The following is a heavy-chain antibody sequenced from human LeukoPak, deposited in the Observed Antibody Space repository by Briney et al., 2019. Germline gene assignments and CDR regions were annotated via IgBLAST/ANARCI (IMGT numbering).Heavy chain of an antibody. CDR3: ARGEGLNYDDSGYYFGY. CDR1: GGSISSGGYY. J-gene: IGHJ4*02. V-gene: IGHV4-31*03. Sequence: PSETLSLTCTVSGGSISSGGYYWTWIRQHPGKGLEWIGYIYYTGSTYHNPSLKSRVTISLVTSKKQFSLKLSSVTAADTAVYYCARGEGLNYDDSGYYFGYWGQGTLVTVSS. CDR2: IYYTGST. D-gene: IGHD3-22*01.